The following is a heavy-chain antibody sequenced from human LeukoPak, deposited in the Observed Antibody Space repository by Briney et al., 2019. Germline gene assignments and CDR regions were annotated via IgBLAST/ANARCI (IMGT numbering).Heavy chain of an antibody. J-gene: IGHJ5*02. V-gene: IGHV3-23*01. Sequence: GGSLRLSCVASGFTFSSYAMSWVRQAPGKGLEWVSVVSGCGITTYYADSVKGRFTISRDNSKNTLYLQMNSLRAEDTAVYYCAKYGGSSATVNWFDPWGQGTLVTVSS. CDR1: GFTFSSYA. CDR2: VSGCGITT. D-gene: IGHD1-26*01. CDR3: AKYGGSSATVNWFDP.